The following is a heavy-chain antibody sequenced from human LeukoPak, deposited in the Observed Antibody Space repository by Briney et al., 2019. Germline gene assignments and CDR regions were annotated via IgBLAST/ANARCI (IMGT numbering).Heavy chain of an antibody. CDR1: GFTFRKYW. Sequence: GGSLRLSCTASGFTFRKYWLHWARQAPGKGLEWVSVIYSGGSTYYADSVKGRFTISRDNSKNTLYLQMNSLRAEDTAVYYCARDLPEQWLALGWFDPWGQGTLVTVSS. V-gene: IGHV3-66*01. CDR2: IYSGGST. J-gene: IGHJ5*02. D-gene: IGHD6-19*01. CDR3: ARDLPEQWLALGWFDP.